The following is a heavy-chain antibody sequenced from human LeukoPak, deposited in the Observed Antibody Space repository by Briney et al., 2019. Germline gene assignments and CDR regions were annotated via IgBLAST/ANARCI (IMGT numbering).Heavy chain of an antibody. D-gene: IGHD2-21*02. J-gene: IGHJ4*02. V-gene: IGHV3-23*01. CDR3: AKDRPAPATCGGDCQDLNDY. CDR1: GFTFSSYA. Sequence: GGSLRLSCAASGFTFSSYAMSWVRQAPGKGLEWVSAISGSGGSTYYADSVKGRFTISRDNSKNTLYLQMNSLRAEDTAVYYCAKDRPAPATCGGDCQDLNDYWGQGTLVTVSS. CDR2: ISGSGGST.